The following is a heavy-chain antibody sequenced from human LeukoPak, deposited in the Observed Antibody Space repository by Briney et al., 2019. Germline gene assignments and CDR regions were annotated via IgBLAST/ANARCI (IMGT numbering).Heavy chain of an antibody. D-gene: IGHD3-10*01. CDR2: ISAYNGNT. J-gene: IGHJ4*02. Sequence: ASVKVSCKASGYTFTSYGIGWVRQAPGQGLEWMGWISAYNGNTNYAQKFQGRVTMTRDTSISTAYMELSRLRSDDTAVYYCARENHGSGTYFDYWGQGTLVTVSS. CDR1: GYTFTSYG. V-gene: IGHV1-18*01. CDR3: ARENHGSGTYFDY.